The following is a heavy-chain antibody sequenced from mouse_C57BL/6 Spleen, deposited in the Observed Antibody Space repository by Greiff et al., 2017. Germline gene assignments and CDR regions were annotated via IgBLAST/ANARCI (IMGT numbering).Heavy chain of an antibody. CDR2: ISYDGSN. Sequence: EESGPGLVKPSQSLSLTCSVTGYSITSGYYWNWIRQFPGNKLEWMGYISYDGSNNYNPSLKNRISITRDTSKNQFFLKLNSVTTEDTATYYCARGGSLYAMDYWGQGTSVTVSS. CDR1: GYSITSGYY. J-gene: IGHJ4*01. V-gene: IGHV3-6*01. CDR3: ARGGSLYAMDY. D-gene: IGHD6-2*01.